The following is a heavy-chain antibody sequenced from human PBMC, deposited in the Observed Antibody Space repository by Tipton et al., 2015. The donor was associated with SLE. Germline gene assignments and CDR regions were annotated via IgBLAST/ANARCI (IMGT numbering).Heavy chain of an antibody. J-gene: IGHJ6*02. CDR1: GFTFSSYA. Sequence: SLRLSCAASGFTFSSYAMHWVRQAPGKGLEWVAVISYDGSNKYYADSVKGRFTISRDNSKNSLYLQMNSLRAEDTAVYYCARDRYGGGMDVWGQGTTVTVSS. D-gene: IGHD1-1*01. V-gene: IGHV3-30-3*01. CDR2: ISYDGSNK. CDR3: ARDRYGGGMDV.